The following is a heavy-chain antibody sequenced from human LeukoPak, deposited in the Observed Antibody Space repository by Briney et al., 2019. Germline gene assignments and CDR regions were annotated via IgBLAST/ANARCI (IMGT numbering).Heavy chain of an antibody. CDR1: GGSISSGIYY. V-gene: IGHV4-61*02. J-gene: IGHJ5*02. Sequence: SETLSLTCTVCGGSISSGIYYFTWIRQPAGKGLEWIERIYTSGPHNYNPSLKSRVSISVDTSKNQFSLRLSSVPAADTAVYYCARGYSSSWYLNWFDPWGQGTLVTVSS. CDR2: IYTSGPH. D-gene: IGHD6-13*01. CDR3: ARGYSSSWYLNWFDP.